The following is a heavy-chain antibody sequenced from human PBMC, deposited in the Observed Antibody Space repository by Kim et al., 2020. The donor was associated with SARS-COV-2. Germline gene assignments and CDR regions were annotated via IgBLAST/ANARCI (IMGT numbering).Heavy chain of an antibody. D-gene: IGHD2-21*01. V-gene: IGHV4-34*01. CDR2: INHSGST. CDR3: ARVASYYLNY. J-gene: IGHJ4*02. Sequence: SETLSLTCAVYGGSFSGYYWSWIRQPPGKGLEWIGEINHSGSTNYNPSLKSRVTISVDTSKNQFSLKLSSVTAADTAVYYCARVASYYLNYWGQGTLVTVSS. CDR1: GGSFSGYY.